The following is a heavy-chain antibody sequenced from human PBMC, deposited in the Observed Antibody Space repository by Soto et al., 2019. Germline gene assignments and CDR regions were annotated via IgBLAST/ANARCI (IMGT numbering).Heavy chain of an antibody. CDR3: ARTSRGVVIPFDY. J-gene: IGHJ4*02. CDR1: GYTFTGYY. D-gene: IGHD3-3*01. V-gene: IGHV1-2*02. Sequence: SVKVSCKASGYTFTGYYMHWVRQAPGQGLEWMGWINPNSGGTNYAQKFQGRVTMTRDTSISTAYMELSRLRSDDTAVYYCARTSRGVVIPFDYWGQGTLVTVSS. CDR2: INPNSGGT.